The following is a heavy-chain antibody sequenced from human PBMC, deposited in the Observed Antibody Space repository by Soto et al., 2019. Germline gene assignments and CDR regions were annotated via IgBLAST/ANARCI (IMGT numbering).Heavy chain of an antibody. CDR1: GFTFSSYA. V-gene: IGHV3-30-3*01. CDR3: ARAMGGLYYYYYGMDV. CDR2: ISYDGSNK. D-gene: IGHD1-26*01. Sequence: QVQLVESGGGVVQPGRSLRLSCAASGFTFSSYAMHWVRQAPGKGLEWVAVISYDGSNKYYADSVKGRFPISRDNSKNTLYLQMNSLRAEDTAVYYCARAMGGLYYYYYGMDVWCQETTVTVSS. J-gene: IGHJ6*02.